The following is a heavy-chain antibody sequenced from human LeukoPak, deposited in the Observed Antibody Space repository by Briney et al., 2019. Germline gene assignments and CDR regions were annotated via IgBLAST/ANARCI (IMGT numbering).Heavy chain of an antibody. CDR2: FDPEDGET. CDR1: GYTLTELS. J-gene: IGHJ6*02. D-gene: IGHD4-11*01. Sequence: GASVKVSCKVSGYTLTELSMHWVRQAPGKGLEWMGGFDPEDGETIYAQKFQGRVTMTRDTSTSTVYMELSSLRSEDTAVYYCAREVTTAIGTHSYYYYGMDVWGQGTTVTVSS. V-gene: IGHV1-24*01. CDR3: AREVTTAIGTHSYYYYGMDV.